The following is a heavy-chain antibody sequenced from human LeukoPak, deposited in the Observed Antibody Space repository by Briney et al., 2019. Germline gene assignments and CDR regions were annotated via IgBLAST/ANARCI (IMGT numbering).Heavy chain of an antibody. CDR3: ATDPKGYRSCWYGPDY. D-gene: IGHD6-19*01. CDR1: GFTFSSYA. J-gene: IGHJ4*02. CDR2: ISGSGENT. Sequence: PGGSLRLSCAASGFTFSSYAMSWVRQAPGKGLEWVSAISGSGENTYYADSVKGRITISRDNSKNTLYLQMNSLRAEDTALYYCATDPKGYRSCWYGPDYWGQGTLVTVSS. V-gene: IGHV3-23*01.